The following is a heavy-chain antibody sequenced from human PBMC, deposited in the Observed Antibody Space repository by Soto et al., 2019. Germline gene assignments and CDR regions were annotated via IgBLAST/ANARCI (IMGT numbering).Heavy chain of an antibody. CDR1: GGSISSYC. CDR2: IYSSGST. Sequence: PSETRSPTCTFSGGSISSYCWSWMGQRPGKRLEWLGYIYSSGSTNYNPSLKSRVTISVDTSTHQFSLKLRSVTAADTAVYYCAREYASSGDWCFDYCRQGTLVIFSS. V-gene: IGHV4-59*01. D-gene: IGHD3-22*01. J-gene: IGHJ4*02. CDR3: AREYASSGDWCFDY.